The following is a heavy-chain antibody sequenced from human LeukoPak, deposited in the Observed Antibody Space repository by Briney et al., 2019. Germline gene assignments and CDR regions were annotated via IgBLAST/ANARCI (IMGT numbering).Heavy chain of an antibody. J-gene: IGHJ5*02. Sequence: PAGGSLRLSCAASGFTFSDYYMSWIRQAPGKGLEWVAFIRYDGSNKYYADSVKGRFTISRDNSENTLYLQMNSLRSEDTAVYYCARVGYYDSSGPSWGQGTLVTVSS. V-gene: IGHV3-30*02. CDR3: ARVGYYDSSGPS. CDR2: IRYDGSNK. CDR1: GFTFSDYY. D-gene: IGHD3-22*01.